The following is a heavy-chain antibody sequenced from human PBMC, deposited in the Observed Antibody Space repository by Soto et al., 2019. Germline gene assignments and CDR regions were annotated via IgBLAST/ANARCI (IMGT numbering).Heavy chain of an antibody. CDR2: IYWNDDK. Sequence: QITLKESAPTLVKPTQTLTLTCTVSGFSVSARGVGVGWIRQPQGKALEWLGIIYWNDDKRYSPSLKSRLTITKDTSKNRVVLTMTNMDPVDTATYYCAHSPWGAAPDYWGQGTLVTVSS. J-gene: IGHJ4*02. CDR1: GFSVSARGVG. CDR3: AHSPWGAAPDY. D-gene: IGHD3-16*01. V-gene: IGHV2-5*01.